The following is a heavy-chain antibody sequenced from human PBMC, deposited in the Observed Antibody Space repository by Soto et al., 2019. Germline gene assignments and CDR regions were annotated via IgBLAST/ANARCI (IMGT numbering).Heavy chain of an antibody. CDR1: GFTFSSYA. V-gene: IGHV3-23*01. D-gene: IGHD2-2*01. Sequence: GGSLRLSCAASGFTFSSYAMSWVRQAPGKGLEWVSAIGGSGGSTYYADSVKGRFTISRDTSKNTLYLQMNSLRAEDTAVYYCAKDPGSSTSCYAFDIWGQGTMVTVSS. CDR2: IGGSGGST. CDR3: AKDPGSSTSCYAFDI. J-gene: IGHJ3*02.